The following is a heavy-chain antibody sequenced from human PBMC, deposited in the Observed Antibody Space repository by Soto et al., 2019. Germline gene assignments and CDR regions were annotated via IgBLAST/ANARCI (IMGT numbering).Heavy chain of an antibody. CDR2: IYWDDDK. Sequence: TLPLTCTVSGGSISSYYWSWIRQPPGKALEWLAFIYWDDDKFYSPSLKSRLTITKDTSKNQVVLTMTNVDPVDTATYYCAHRPSLYDILTGPFDYWGQGTVVTVSS. V-gene: IGHV2-5*08. J-gene: IGHJ4*02. CDR3: AHRPSLYDILTGPFDY. D-gene: IGHD3-9*01. CDR1: GGSISSYYW.